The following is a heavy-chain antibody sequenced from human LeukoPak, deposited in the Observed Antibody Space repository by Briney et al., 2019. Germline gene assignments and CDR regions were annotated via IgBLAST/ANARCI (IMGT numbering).Heavy chain of an antibody. J-gene: IGHJ4*02. V-gene: IGHV4-59*01. CDR1: GGSISSYY. CDR2: IYYSGST. Sequence: PSETLSLTCTVSGGSISSYYWSWIRQPPGKGLEWIGYIYYSGSTNYNPSLKSRVTISVDTSKNQFSLKLSSVTAADTAVYYCAREADYGGNSGLGYWGQGTLVTVSS. CDR3: AREADYGGNSGLGY. D-gene: IGHD4-23*01.